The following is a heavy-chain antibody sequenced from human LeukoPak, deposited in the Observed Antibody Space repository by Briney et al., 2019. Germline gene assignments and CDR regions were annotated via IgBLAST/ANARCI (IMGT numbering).Heavy chain of an antibody. V-gene: IGHV3-21*01. J-gene: IGHJ6*03. CDR3: ARDSGLAVAGYYYYYYMDV. D-gene: IGHD6-19*01. Sequence: GGSLRLSCAASGFTFSSYSMNWVRQAPGKGLEWVSSISSSSSYIYYADSVKGRFTISRDNAKNSLYLQMNSLRAEDTAVYYCARDSGLAVAGYYYYYYMDVWGKGTTVTVSS. CDR2: ISSSSSYI. CDR1: GFTFSSYS.